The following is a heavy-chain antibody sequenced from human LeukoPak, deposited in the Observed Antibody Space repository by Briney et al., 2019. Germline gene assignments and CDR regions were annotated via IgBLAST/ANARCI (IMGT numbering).Heavy chain of an antibody. CDR2: IFYSGSA. J-gene: IGHJ4*02. Sequence: NTSETLSLTCTVSGASISTYYWSWIRQPPGKGLEWIGYIFYSGSANYNPSLKSRVTISVDTSKNQFSLKLSSVTAADTAVYYCARDYYDSSGYPLRGYYFDYWGQGTLVTVSS. D-gene: IGHD3-22*01. V-gene: IGHV4-59*01. CDR1: GASISTYY. CDR3: ARDYYDSSGYPLRGYYFDY.